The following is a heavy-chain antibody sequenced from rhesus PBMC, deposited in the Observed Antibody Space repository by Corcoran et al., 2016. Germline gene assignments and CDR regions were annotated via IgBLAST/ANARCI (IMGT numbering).Heavy chain of an antibody. CDR1: GGSLGGYY. CDR3: AGNEYRPYGLDF. V-gene: IGHV4S5*01. D-gene: IGHD4-23*01. CDR2: IGGSGGST. Sequence: QVQLQASGPGLVKPSETLSLTRAAAGGSLGGYYWNWIRPPPGKGLEWVGDIGGSGGSTYYHPSLKGRVTLSTDTSKNQFSLKLTPVTAADTGVYYCAGNEYRPYGLDFWGQGVVVPVSS. J-gene: IGHJ6*01.